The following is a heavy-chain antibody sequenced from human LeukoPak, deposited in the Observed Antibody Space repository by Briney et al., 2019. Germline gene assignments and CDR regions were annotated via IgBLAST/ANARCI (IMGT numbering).Heavy chain of an antibody. J-gene: IGHJ4*01. CDR1: GFIFGDYN. CDR2: ISSGSSTI. D-gene: IGHD3-22*01. Sequence: WGSLRLSCAASGFIFGDYNMNWVRQAPGKGLEWVSYISSGSSTIYYADSVKGRFTISRANAKNSLYLQMNGLPDEDTPLYYCARQPPAKHDSSGHYYAYFDFWGHGTLVTVSS. CDR3: ARQPPAKHDSSGHYYAYFDF. V-gene: IGHV3-48*02.